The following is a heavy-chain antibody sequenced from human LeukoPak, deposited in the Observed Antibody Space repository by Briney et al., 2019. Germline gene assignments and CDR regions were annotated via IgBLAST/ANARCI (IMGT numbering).Heavy chain of an antibody. J-gene: IGHJ4*02. CDR3: ARQGVVASLN. V-gene: IGHV5-51*01. Sequence: GESLQISCQGSGSSFTSYWIGWVRQLPGKGLEWMGIIYPGDSDTRYSPSFQGQVTISADKSISTAYPQWSSLKASDTAMYYCARQGVVASLNWGQGTLVTVSS. CDR1: GSSFTSYW. D-gene: IGHD2-15*01. CDR2: IYPGDSDT.